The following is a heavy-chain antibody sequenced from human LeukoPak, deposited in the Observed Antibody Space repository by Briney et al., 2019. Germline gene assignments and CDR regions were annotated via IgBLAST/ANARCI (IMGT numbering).Heavy chain of an antibody. Sequence: PGGSLRLSCAASGFTFSSYGMHWVRQAPGKGLEWVAFIRYDGSNKYYADSVKGRFTISRDNSKNTLYLQMNSLRAEDTAVYYCAKDLLGGYSYGYGMDVWGQGTTVTVSS. J-gene: IGHJ6*02. D-gene: IGHD5-18*01. CDR2: IRYDGSNK. V-gene: IGHV3-30*02. CDR1: GFTFSSYG. CDR3: AKDLLGGYSYGYGMDV.